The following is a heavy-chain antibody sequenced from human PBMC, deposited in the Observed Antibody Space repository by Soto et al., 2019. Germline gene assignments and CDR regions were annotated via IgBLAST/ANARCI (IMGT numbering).Heavy chain of an antibody. J-gene: IGHJ4*02. CDR2: INHSGST. D-gene: IGHD6-6*01. CDR1: GGSFSGYY. CDR3: ARIGRKYSRLVDY. Sequence: PSETLSLTCAVYGGSFSGYYWSWIRQPPGKGLEWIGEINHSGSTNYNPSLKSRVTIPVDTSKNQFSLKLSSVTAADTAVYYCARIGRKYSRLVDYWGQGTLVTVSS. V-gene: IGHV4-34*01.